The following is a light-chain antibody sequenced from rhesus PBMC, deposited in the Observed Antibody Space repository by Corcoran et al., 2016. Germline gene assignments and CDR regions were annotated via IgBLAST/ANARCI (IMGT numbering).Light chain of an antibody. CDR2: DVS. Sequence: QSALTQPPSVSKSLGQSVTISCTGTSSDIGGYNGVSWYQQHSGTAPRLLIYDVSKRPSGVSDRFSGSKSGNTASLTISGLQPEDEADYFGGSSAGNNAFIFGSGTRLTVL. V-gene: IGLV2-38*01. CDR1: SSDIGGYNG. CDR3: GSSAGNNAFI. J-gene: IGLJ1*01.